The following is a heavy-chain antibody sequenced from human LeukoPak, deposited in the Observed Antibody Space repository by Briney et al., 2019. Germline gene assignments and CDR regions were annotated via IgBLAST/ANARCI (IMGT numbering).Heavy chain of an antibody. J-gene: IGHJ3*02. V-gene: IGHV3-9*03. CDR2: ISWNSGSI. CDR1: GFTFDDYA. Sequence: GRSLRLSCAASGFTFDDYAMHWVRQAPGKGLEWVSGISWNSGSIGYADSVKGRFTISRDNAKNSLYLQMNSLRAEDMALYYCAKGPVGELSPLNAFDIWGQGTMVTVSS. D-gene: IGHD3-16*02. CDR3: AKGPVGELSPLNAFDI.